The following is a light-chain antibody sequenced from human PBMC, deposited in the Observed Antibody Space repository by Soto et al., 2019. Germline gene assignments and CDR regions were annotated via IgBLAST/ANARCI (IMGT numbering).Light chain of an antibody. CDR2: AAS. Sequence: AIPMTQSPSSLSASVGDRVTITCRASQGIRNDLGWYQQKPGKAPKLLIYAASSLHSGVPSRFSGSGSGTDFTLTISSLQAEDFATYYCLQDYKYPRTFGQGTKVEIK. V-gene: IGKV1-6*01. CDR3: LQDYKYPRT. CDR1: QGIRND. J-gene: IGKJ1*01.